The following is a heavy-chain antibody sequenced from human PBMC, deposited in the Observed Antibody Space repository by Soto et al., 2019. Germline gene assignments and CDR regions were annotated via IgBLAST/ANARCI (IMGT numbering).Heavy chain of an antibody. CDR2: IYYSGGT. V-gene: IGHV4-59*01. J-gene: IGHJ3*02. D-gene: IGHD3-10*01. CDR3: ATMVRGVTDAFDI. Sequence: PSETLSLTCTVSGGSISSYYWSWIRQPPGKGLEWIGYIYYSGGTNYNPSLKSRVTISVDTSKNQFSLKLSSVTAADTAVYYCATMVRGVTDAFDIWGQGTMVTVSS. CDR1: GGSISSYY.